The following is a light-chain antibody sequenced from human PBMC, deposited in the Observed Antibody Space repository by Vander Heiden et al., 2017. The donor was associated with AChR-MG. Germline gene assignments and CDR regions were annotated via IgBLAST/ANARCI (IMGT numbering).Light chain of an antibody. CDR3: QQECSFPHT. CDR2: GAS. V-gene: IGKV3-20*01. J-gene: IGKJ4*01. CDR1: QSVSSNY. Sequence: EIVLTQSPGTLSLSPGERGTLSCRASQSVSSNYLAWYQQIPGQAPRLLISGASSRATGIPDRFSGSGSGTDFTLIIIRLVPEDFAVYYCQQECSFPHTFGGRTKVEIK.